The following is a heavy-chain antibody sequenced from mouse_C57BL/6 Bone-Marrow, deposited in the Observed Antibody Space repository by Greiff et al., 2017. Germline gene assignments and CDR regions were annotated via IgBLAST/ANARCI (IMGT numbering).Heavy chain of an antibody. Sequence: EVKLQESGPGLVKPSQSLSLTCTVTGYSITSDYAWNWIRQFPGNKLEWMGYITYSGSTSYSPSLKSRISITRDTSKNQFLLQLNSVTTEDTATYYCSRASYYYGDSLDYWGQGTTLTVSS. J-gene: IGHJ2*01. D-gene: IGHD1-1*02. CDR1: GYSITSDYA. CDR2: ITYSGST. V-gene: IGHV3-2*02. CDR3: SRASYYYGDSLDY.